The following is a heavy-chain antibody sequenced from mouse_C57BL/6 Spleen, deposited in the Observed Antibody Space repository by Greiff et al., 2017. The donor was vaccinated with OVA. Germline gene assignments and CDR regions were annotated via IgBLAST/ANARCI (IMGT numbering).Heavy chain of an antibody. D-gene: IGHD4-1*01. V-gene: IGHV1-64*01. Sequence: QVQLQQPGAELVKPGASVKLSCKASGYTFTSYWLHWVKQRPGQGLEWIGMIHPNSGSTNYNEKFKSKATLTVDKSSSTAYMQLSSLTSEDSAVYYCARGRTGRGYAMDYWGQGTSVTVSS. CDR2: IHPNSGST. CDR1: GYTFTSYW. J-gene: IGHJ4*01. CDR3: ARGRTGRGYAMDY.